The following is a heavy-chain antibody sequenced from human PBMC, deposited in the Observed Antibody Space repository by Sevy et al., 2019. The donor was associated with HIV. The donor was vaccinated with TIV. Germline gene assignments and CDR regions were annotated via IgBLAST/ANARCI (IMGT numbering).Heavy chain of an antibody. CDR1: GFTFDDYA. CDR2: ISWNSGSI. V-gene: IGHV3-9*01. J-gene: IGHJ4*02. Sequence: SLKISCAASGFTFDDYAMHWVRQAPGKGLEWVSGISWNSGSIGYADSVKGRFTISRDNAKNSLYLQMNSLRAEDXXXXXXXXXXXXXXXXXXXXXXXXEYYFDYWGQGTLVTVSS. CDR3: XXXXXXXXXXXXXXXXXXEYYFDY.